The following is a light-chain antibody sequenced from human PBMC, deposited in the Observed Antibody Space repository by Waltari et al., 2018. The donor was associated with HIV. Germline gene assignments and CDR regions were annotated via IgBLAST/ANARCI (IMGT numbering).Light chain of an antibody. Sequence: QSALTQPASVSGSPGQSITISCTGTSSDVGGYNYVSWYQQHPGKAPKLMIYEVSNRPSGISNRFSGSKSGNTASLTISGLRAEDEADYYCNSYTSSSTRVFGTGTKVTV. J-gene: IGLJ1*01. CDR1: SSDVGGYNY. CDR3: NSYTSSSTRV. V-gene: IGLV2-14*01. CDR2: EVS.